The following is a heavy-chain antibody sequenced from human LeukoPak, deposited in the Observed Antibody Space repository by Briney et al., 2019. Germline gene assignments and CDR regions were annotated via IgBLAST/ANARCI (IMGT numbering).Heavy chain of an antibody. V-gene: IGHV1-18*01. CDR3: ARDAFRIAAAGTPYYYYYGMDV. CDR2: ISAYNGNI. CDR1: GYTFTSYG. Sequence: ASVKVSCKASGYTFTSYGISWVRQAPGQGLEWMGWISAYNGNINYAQKLQGRVTMTTDTSTSTAYMELRSLRSDDTAVYYCARDAFRIAAAGTPYYYYYGMDVWGQGTTVTVSS. J-gene: IGHJ6*02. D-gene: IGHD6-13*01.